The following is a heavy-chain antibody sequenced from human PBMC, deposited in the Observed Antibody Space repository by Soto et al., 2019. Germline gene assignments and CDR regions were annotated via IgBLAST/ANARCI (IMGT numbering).Heavy chain of an antibody. Sequence: QVQLVQSGAEVKKPGASVKLSCKASGYTFTRNAIHWVRQAPGQRLEWIGKIDAGNGNTKYSQKFQGRVTITRDTSASAVYMELSTLGSEDTFVYYCARSDTDYSRFDYWGQGSLVTVSS. D-gene: IGHD3-9*01. J-gene: IGHJ4*02. CDR1: GYTFTRNA. V-gene: IGHV1-3*01. CDR2: IDAGNGNT. CDR3: ARSDTDYSRFDY.